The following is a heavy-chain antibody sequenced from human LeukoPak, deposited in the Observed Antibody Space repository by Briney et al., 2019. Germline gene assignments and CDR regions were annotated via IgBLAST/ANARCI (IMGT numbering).Heavy chain of an antibody. D-gene: IGHD3-9*01. J-gene: IGHJ6*02. CDR2: IHYSGNT. CDR1: GDSVRTNNYY. CDR3: ARDRANLGERRYFDWLLDSGDYYYGMDV. Sequence: SETLSLTCTVSGDSVRTNNYYWSWIRQPPGEGLEWIGYIHYSGNTNYNPSLKSRVTISVDTSKNQFSLKLSSVTAADTAVYYCARDRANLGERRYFDWLLDSGDYYYGMDVWGQGTTVTVSS. V-gene: IGHV4-61*01.